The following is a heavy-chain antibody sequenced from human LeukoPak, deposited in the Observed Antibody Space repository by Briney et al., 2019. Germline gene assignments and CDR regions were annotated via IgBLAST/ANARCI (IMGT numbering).Heavy chain of an antibody. J-gene: IGHJ3*02. CDR1: GGSISSYY. D-gene: IGHD1-26*01. V-gene: IGHV4-59*01. CDR2: IYYSGIT. CDR3: ARAGRWEGRPHAFDI. Sequence: SETLSLTCTVSGGSISSYYWSWIRQPPGKGLEWIGYIYYSGITNYNPSLKSRVTISVDTSKNQFSLKLSSVTAADTAVYYCARAGRWEGRPHAFDIWGQGTMVTVSS.